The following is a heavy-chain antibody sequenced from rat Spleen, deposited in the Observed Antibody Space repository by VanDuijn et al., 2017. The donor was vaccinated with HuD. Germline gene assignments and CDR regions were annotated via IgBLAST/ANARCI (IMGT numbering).Heavy chain of an antibody. CDR3: ARAPTMDA. J-gene: IGHJ4*01. CDR2: IWGDGST. Sequence: QVQLKESGPGLVQPSQTLSLTCTVSGFSLTSNSVHWVRQPPGKGLEWMGVIWGDGSTAYNSALKSRLSISRDTSKSQVFLKMSSLKTEDTATYYCARAPTMDAWGQGASVTVSS. D-gene: IGHD2-1*01. CDR1: GFSLTSNS. V-gene: IGHV2-1*01.